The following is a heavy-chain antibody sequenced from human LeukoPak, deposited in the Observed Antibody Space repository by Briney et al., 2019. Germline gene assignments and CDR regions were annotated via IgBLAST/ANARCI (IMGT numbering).Heavy chain of an antibody. CDR3: TRDLDCSSTSCYPHYYYYYMDV. CDR1: GFTFGDYA. CDR2: IRSKAYGGTT. V-gene: IGHV3-49*04. Sequence: GGSLRLSCTASGFTFGDYAMSWVRQAPGKGLEWVGFIRSKAYGGTTEYAASVKGRFTISRDDSKSIAYLQMNSLKTEDTAVYYCTRDLDCSSTSCYPHYYYYYMDVWGKGTTVTVSS. D-gene: IGHD2-2*01. J-gene: IGHJ6*03.